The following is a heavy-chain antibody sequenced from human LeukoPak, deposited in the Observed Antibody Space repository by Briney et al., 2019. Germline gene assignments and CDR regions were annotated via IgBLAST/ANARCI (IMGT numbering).Heavy chain of an antibody. CDR1: GFSFNSYG. V-gene: IGHV3-33*01. D-gene: IGHD1-26*01. CDR3: ARGVKAWELPSEGFDY. Sequence: PGETLRLSCAVSGFSFNSYGMHWVRQAPGKGLEWVALIWYDGSNKYYADSVKGRFTISRDNSKNTLYLQMSSLRAEDTAVDYCARGVKAWELPSEGFDYWGQGTLVTVSS. J-gene: IGHJ4*02. CDR2: IWYDGSNK.